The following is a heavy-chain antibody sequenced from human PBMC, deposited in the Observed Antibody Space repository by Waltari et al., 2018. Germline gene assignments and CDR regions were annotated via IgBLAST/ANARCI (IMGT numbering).Heavy chain of an antibody. D-gene: IGHD6-19*01. CDR2: VDPEDGET. J-gene: IGHJ3*01. CDR1: GYTFSDSY. CDR3: ATALGDSSSASRPFDF. V-gene: IGHV1-69-2*01. Sequence: EVQLLQSGSELKDPGTTVRISRRVSGYTFSDSYIHWGQQAPGKGLRWMGLVDPEDGETIYADNFQGRVTISADTSTDTAFMELSSLRSEDTAVFYCATALGDSSSASRPFDFWGQGTMITVSS.